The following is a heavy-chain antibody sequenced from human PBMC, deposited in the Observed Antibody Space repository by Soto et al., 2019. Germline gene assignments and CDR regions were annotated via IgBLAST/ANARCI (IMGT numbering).Heavy chain of an antibody. CDR2: IHHSGST. CDR1: GDSISSRNW. V-gene: IGHV4-4*02. CDR3: ARRKLEMMYVGWFDP. D-gene: IGHD2-8*01. J-gene: IGHJ5*02. Sequence: QVQLQESGPGLVKPSETLSLTCAVSGDSISSRNWWSWVRQTPGKGLEYIGEIHHSGSTNYNPSLKSRVTMSVDKSKNQFSLTLNSVTAADTAIYYCARRKLEMMYVGWFDPWGQGTLVTGSS.